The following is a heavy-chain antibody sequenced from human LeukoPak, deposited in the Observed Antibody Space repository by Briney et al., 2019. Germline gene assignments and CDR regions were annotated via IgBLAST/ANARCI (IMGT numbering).Heavy chain of an antibody. CDR2: IYYSGST. D-gene: IGHD2-8*01. J-gene: IGHJ3*02. Sequence: PSETLSLTCTVSGGSISSGGYYWSWIRQHPGKGLEWIGYIYYSGSTYYNPSLKSRVTISVGTSKNQFSLKLSSVTAAGTAVYYCASLGVGWGMNAFDIWGQGTMVTVSS. V-gene: IGHV4-31*03. CDR1: GGSISSGGYY. CDR3: ASLGVGWGMNAFDI.